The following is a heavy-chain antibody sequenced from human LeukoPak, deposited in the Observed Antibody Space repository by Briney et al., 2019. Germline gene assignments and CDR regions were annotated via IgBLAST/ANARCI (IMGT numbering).Heavy chain of an antibody. Sequence: GGSLRLSCAASGFTFSSYSMNWVRQAPGKGLEWASSISSSSSYIYYADSVKGRFIISRDNAKNSLYLQMNSLRAEDTAVYYCAREAGPYTGFDYWGQGTLVTVSS. V-gene: IGHV3-21*01. J-gene: IGHJ4*02. CDR3: AREAGPYTGFDY. D-gene: IGHD3-16*01. CDR1: GFTFSSYS. CDR2: ISSSSSYI.